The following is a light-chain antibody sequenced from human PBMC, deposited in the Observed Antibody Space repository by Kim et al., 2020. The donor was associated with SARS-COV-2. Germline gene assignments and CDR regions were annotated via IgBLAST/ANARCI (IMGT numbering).Light chain of an antibody. CDR3: LLDLLDVRV. Sequence: PGGTVTLTPASSPGPSTSVHYPYWIHQTPGQAPRTLIYDVGQRHSWTPARFSGSLLGDRAALTISGAQDEDEAKYYCLLDLLDVRVFGGGTTLTVL. CDR2: DVG. J-gene: IGLJ3*02. V-gene: IGLV7-46*01. CDR1: PGPSTSVHY.